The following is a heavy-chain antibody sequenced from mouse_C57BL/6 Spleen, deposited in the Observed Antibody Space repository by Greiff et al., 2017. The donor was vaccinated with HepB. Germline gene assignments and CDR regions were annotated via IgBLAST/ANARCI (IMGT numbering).Heavy chain of an antibody. CDR3: ARPSHYYGSSFDYYAMDY. CDR2: ISSGSSTI. CDR1: GFTFSDYG. V-gene: IGHV5-17*01. J-gene: IGHJ4*01. Sequence: EVKLQESGGGLVKPGGSLKLSCAASGFTFSDYGMHWVRQAPEKGLEWVAYISSGSSTIYYADTVKGRFTISRDNAKNTLFLQMTSLRSEDTAMYYCARPSHYYGSSFDYYAMDYWGQGTSVTVSS. D-gene: IGHD1-1*01.